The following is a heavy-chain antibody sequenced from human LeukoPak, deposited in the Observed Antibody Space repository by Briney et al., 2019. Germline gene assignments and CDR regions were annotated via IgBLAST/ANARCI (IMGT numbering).Heavy chain of an antibody. CDR1: GFMFSSYV. Sequence: GGSLRLSCAAAGFMFSSYVMYWVRQAPGKGLEWVSVVSASGFTTDYADSVKGRFTISRDNSKNTLYLQMNSLRAEDTAVYYCAKGGRGTYYADSWGQGTLVTVSS. V-gene: IGHV3-23*01. J-gene: IGHJ4*02. D-gene: IGHD3-16*01. CDR2: VSASGFTT. CDR3: AKGGRGTYYADS.